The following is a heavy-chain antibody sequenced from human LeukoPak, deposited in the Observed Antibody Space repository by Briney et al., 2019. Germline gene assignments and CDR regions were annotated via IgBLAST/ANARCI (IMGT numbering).Heavy chain of an antibody. CDR2: ISDSGST. CDR3: ARGYDSSPYYPFNY. V-gene: IGHV4-59*11. J-gene: IGHJ4*02. Sequence: VKPSETLSLTCVVSGGSLSTHHWSWIRQSPGRGLEWIGYISDSGSTNYNPSLKSRVTISVDTSKNQFSLMLSSVTAADTAVYYCARGYDSSPYYPFNYWGQGTLVTVSS. D-gene: IGHD3-22*01. CDR1: GGSLSTHH.